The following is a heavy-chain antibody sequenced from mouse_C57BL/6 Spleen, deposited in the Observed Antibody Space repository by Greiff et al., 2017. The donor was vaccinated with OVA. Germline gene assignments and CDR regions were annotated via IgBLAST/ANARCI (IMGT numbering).Heavy chain of an antibody. Sequence: VQLQQSGAELVRPGASVTLSCKASGYTFTDYEMHWVKQTPVHGLEWIGAIDPETGGTAYNQKFKGKAILTADKSSSTAYMELRSLTSEDSAVYYCTRSGTAQATPFAYWGQGTLVTVSA. D-gene: IGHD3-2*02. J-gene: IGHJ3*01. V-gene: IGHV1-15*01. CDR2: IDPETGGT. CDR1: GYTFTDYE. CDR3: TRSGTAQATPFAY.